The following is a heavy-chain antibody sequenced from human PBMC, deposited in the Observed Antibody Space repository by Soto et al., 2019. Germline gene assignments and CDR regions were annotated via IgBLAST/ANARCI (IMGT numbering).Heavy chain of an antibody. CDR3: ARDKITGLFDY. CDR2: INHSGST. V-gene: IGHV4-34*01. J-gene: IGHJ4*02. Sequence: PSETLSLTCAVYGGSISGYSCTWIRQPPGTGLEWIGEINHSGSTNYNPSLKSRVTISVDTSKNQFSLKLTSVTAADTAVYYCARDKITGLFDYWGQGTLVTVSS. D-gene: IGHD2-8*02. CDR1: GGSISGYS.